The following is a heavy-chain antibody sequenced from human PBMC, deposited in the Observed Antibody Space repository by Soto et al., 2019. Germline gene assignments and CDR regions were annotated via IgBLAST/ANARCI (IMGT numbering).Heavy chain of an antibody. CDR1: GFTFSGYA. V-gene: IGHV3-30-3*01. D-gene: IGHD1-26*01. Sequence: GGSLRLSCAASGFTFSGYAMHWVRQAPGKGLEWPAFISPDGSKKYHADSVKARFTISRDNSRNTLYLQMNSLRIEDTAVYYCAKDKSETYSSDYWGQGTLVTVSS. CDR2: ISPDGSKK. CDR3: AKDKSETYSSDY. J-gene: IGHJ4*02.